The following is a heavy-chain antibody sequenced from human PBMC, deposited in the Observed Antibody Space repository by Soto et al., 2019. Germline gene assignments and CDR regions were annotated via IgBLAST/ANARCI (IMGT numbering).Heavy chain of an antibody. CDR3: ATSPYGFYCSSTSCYEYYFDY. J-gene: IGHJ4*02. Sequence: PGGSLRLSCAASGFTFSSYAMSWARQAPGKGLEWVSAVSGSGGSTYYADSVKGRFTISRDNSKNTLYLQMNSLRAEDSAVYYCATSPYGFYCSSTSCYEYYFDYWGQGTLVTVSS. D-gene: IGHD2-2*01. V-gene: IGHV3-23*01. CDR1: GFTFSSYA. CDR2: VSGSGGST.